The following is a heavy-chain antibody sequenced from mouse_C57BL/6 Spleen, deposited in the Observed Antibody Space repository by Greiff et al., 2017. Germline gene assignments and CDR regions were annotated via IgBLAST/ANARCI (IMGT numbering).Heavy chain of an antibody. J-gene: IGHJ1*03. Sequence: VQLQQSGAELVRPGTSVKVSCKASGYAFTNYLIEWVKQRPGQGLEWIGVINPGSGGTNYNEKFKGKATLTADKSSSTAYMQLSSLTSEDSAVYCCASMVTNWYFDVWGTGTTVTVSS. D-gene: IGHD2-2*01. CDR1: GYAFTNYL. V-gene: IGHV1-54*01. CDR2: INPGSGGT. CDR3: ASMVTNWYFDV.